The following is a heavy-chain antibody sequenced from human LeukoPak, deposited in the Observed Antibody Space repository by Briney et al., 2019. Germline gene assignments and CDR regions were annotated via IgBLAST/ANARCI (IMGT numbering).Heavy chain of an antibody. CDR2: IFYSGSI. CDR1: GGSISTYNW. V-gene: IGHV4-4*02. Sequence: SETLSLTCAVSGGSISTYNWWSWVRQPPGKGLEWIGEIFYSGSINYNPSLKSRVTLSLDKSKNQFSLQLSSVTAADTAMYYCARVSRGNSVGGDYWGQGTLVTVSS. CDR3: ARVSRGNSVGGDY. D-gene: IGHD4-23*01. J-gene: IGHJ4*02.